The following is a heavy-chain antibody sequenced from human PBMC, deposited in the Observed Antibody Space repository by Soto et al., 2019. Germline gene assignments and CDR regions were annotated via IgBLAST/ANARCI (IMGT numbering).Heavy chain of an antibody. CDR1: GFSLSTSGVG. V-gene: IGHV2-5*02. CDR2: IYWDDDK. CDR3: AHMGIQLWLQSGYYFDY. Sequence: QITLKESGPTLVKPTQTLTLTCTFSGFSLSTSGVGVGWIRQPPGKALEWLALIYWDDDKRYSPSLKSRLTITKDTSKKRVVLTMTSMDPVDTATYYCAHMGIQLWLQSGYYFDYWGQGTLVTVSS. D-gene: IGHD5-18*01. J-gene: IGHJ4*02.